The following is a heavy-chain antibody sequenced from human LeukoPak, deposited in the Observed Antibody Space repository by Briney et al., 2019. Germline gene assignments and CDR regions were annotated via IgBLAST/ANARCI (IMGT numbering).Heavy chain of an antibody. V-gene: IGHV3-23*01. CDR2: ISGSGGST. J-gene: IGHJ5*02. Sequence: QPGGSLRLSCAASGFTFSSYAMSWVRQAPGKGLEWVSAISGSGGSTYYADSVKGRFTISRDNSKNTLYLQMNSLRAEDTAVYYCAKNQMGYSYGPNWFDPWGQGTLVTVSS. D-gene: IGHD5-18*01. CDR1: GFTFSSYA. CDR3: AKNQMGYSYGPNWFDP.